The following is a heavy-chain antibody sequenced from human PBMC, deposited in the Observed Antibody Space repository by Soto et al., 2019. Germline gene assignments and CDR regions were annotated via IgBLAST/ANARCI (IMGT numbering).Heavy chain of an antibody. Sequence: QVQLVQSGAEVKKPGSSVKVSCKASGGIFSTYAISWLRQAPGQGLEWMGGIIPLFGTPNYAQRFQGRVTITADEPTSKAYRGLGRLGSKDTAVYYVARVRDDYGSGNYYTRIDFWGQGTLVTVSS. V-gene: IGHV1-69*01. CDR2: IIPLFGTP. D-gene: IGHD3-10*01. CDR3: ARVRDDYGSGNYYTRIDF. J-gene: IGHJ4*02. CDR1: GGIFSTYA.